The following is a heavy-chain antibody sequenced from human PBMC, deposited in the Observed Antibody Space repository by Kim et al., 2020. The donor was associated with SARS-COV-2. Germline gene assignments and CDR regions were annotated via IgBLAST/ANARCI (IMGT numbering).Heavy chain of an antibody. Sequence: GGSLRLSCTTSGFTFFGHAMSWVRQAPGKGREWVSSIDGSDGTTYYVDSVKGRFSISRDDSRNTLYLQMSALRADDTATYYCLKGGWGWIWDYWGQGTLVTVSS. J-gene: IGHJ4*02. CDR3: LKGGWGWIWDY. CDR2: IDGSDGTT. D-gene: IGHD2-21*01. V-gene: IGHV3-23*01. CDR1: GFTFFGHA.